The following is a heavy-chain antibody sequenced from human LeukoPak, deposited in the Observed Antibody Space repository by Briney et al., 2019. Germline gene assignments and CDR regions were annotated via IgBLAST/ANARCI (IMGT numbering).Heavy chain of an antibody. CDR2: INSDGSST. Sequence: GGSLRLSCAASGFTFSSYWMHWVRHAPGKGLVWVSRINSDGSSTSYADSVKGRFTISRDNAKNTLYLQMNSLRAEDTAVYYCARDLRTYYYDSSGYDYWGQGTLVTVSS. CDR1: GFTFSSYW. J-gene: IGHJ4*02. D-gene: IGHD3-22*01. V-gene: IGHV3-74*01. CDR3: ARDLRTYYYDSSGYDY.